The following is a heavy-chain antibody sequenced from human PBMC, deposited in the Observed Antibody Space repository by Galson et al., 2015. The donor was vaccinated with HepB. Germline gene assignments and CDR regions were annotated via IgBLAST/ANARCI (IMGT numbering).Heavy chain of an antibody. CDR3: ARACIDIAVAGAIDY. V-gene: IGHV1-46*01. CDR1: GYTFTSYY. J-gene: IGHJ4*02. CDR2: INPSGGST. D-gene: IGHD6-19*01. Sequence: SVKVSCKASGYTFTSYYMHWVRQAPGQGLEWMGIINPSGGSTSYAQKFQGRVTMTRDTSTSTVYMVLSSLRSEDTAVYYCARACIDIAVAGAIDYWGQGTLVTVSS.